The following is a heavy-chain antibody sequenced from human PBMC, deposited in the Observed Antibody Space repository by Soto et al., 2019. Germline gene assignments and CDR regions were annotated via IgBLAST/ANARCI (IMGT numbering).Heavy chain of an antibody. CDR3: ARLGATIFGVVIIGYFYY. J-gene: IGHJ4*02. Sequence: ASVKVSCKASGYTFTSYAMHWVRQAPGQRLEWMGWINAGNGNTKYSQKFQGRVTITRDTSASTAYMELSSLRSEDTAVYYCARLGATIFGVVIIGYFYYWGQGTLVTV. D-gene: IGHD3-3*01. CDR1: GYTFTSYA. V-gene: IGHV1-3*01. CDR2: INAGNGNT.